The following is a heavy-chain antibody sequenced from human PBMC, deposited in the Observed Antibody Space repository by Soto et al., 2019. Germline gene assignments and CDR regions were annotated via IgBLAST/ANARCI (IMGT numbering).Heavy chain of an antibody. Sequence: GASVKVSCKASGCTFDNFIMNWVRQTPGRVLEWMGGIVPMLGTPTYAEKFKGRVTISATGSTSTMYMEVTSLRSEDTAIYYCARNGTYSSSLSQYSGMDVWGQGTTVTVSS. CDR3: ARNGTYSSSLSQYSGMDV. CDR2: IVPMLGTP. J-gene: IGHJ6*02. CDR1: GCTFDNFI. V-gene: IGHV1-69*13. D-gene: IGHD1-26*01.